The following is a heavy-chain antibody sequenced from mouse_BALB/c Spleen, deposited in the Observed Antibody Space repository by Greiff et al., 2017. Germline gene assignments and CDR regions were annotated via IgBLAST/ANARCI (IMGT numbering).Heavy chain of an antibody. CDR1: GFTFSSFG. CDR3: AREGLWLRRGFDY. V-gene: IGHV5-17*02. D-gene: IGHD2-2*01. J-gene: IGHJ2*01. Sequence: EVKLMESGGGLVQPGGSRKLSCAASGFTFSSFGMHWVRQAPEKGLEWVAYISSGSSTIYYADTVKGRFTMSRDNPKNTLFLQMTRLRSEDTAMYYCAREGLWLRRGFDYWGQGTTLTVSS. CDR2: ISSGSSTI.